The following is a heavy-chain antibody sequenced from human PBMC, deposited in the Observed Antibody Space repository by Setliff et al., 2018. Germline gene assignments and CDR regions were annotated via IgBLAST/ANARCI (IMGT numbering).Heavy chain of an antibody. V-gene: IGHV4-59*08. J-gene: IGHJ4*02. CDR1: GGYISSYY. CDR3: ARHRFSSVIGEPDY. Sequence: SETLSLTCTVSGGYISSYYWNWVRQPPGKGLEWIGYISYSGSTNNNPSLKSRVTISVDKSKNQFSLKLSSVTAADAALYYCARHRFSSVIGEPDYWGQGTLVTV. CDR2: ISYSGST. D-gene: IGHD3-22*01.